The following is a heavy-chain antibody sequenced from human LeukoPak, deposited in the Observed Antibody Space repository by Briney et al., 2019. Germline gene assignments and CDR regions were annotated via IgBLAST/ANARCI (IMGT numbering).Heavy chain of an antibody. J-gene: IGHJ5*02. CDR1: GGSISSGDYY. D-gene: IGHD3-10*01. CDR2: IYYSGST. Sequence: PSETLSLTCTVSGGSISSGDYYWSWIRQPPGKGLEWIGYIYYSGSTYYNPSLKSRVTISVDTSKNQFSLKLSSVTAADTAVYYCARDQEVRGVGPGPRWFDPWGQGTLVTVSS. V-gene: IGHV4-30-4*01. CDR3: ARDQEVRGVGPGPRWFDP.